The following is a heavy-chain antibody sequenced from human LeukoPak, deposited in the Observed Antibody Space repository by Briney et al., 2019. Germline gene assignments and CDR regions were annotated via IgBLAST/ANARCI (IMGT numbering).Heavy chain of an antibody. V-gene: IGHV3-23*01. D-gene: IGHD3-10*01. CDR2: IGGTVYNT. CDR1: GFTFRDCA. Sequence: VGSLRLSCAASGFTFRDCAISWVRQAPGKRRGWVSGIGGTVYNTYYADSGKARVTISRDNSNHTLYLQMNSLGAEDTAAYYCAKHVSGSLFYFDYWGQRTLVTVSS. J-gene: IGHJ4*02. CDR3: AKHVSGSLFYFDY.